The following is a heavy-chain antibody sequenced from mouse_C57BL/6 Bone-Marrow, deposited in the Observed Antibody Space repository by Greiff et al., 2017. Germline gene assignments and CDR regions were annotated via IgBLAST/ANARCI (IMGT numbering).Heavy chain of an antibody. J-gene: IGHJ1*03. CDR2: ISSGGSYT. V-gene: IGHV5-6*01. D-gene: IGHD2-5*01. CDR3: ARQSGSYYSNYFDV. CDR1: GFTFSSYG. Sequence: EVHLVESGGDLVKPGGSLKLSCAASGFTFSSYGMSWVRQTPDKRLEWVATISSGGSYTYYPDSVKGRFTISRDNAKNTLYLQMSSLKSEDTAMYYCARQSGSYYSNYFDVWGTGTTVTVSS.